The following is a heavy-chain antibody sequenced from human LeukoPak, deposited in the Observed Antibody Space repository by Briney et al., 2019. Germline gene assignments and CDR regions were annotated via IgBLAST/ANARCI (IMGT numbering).Heavy chain of an antibody. CDR2: IDYSGTT. J-gene: IGHJ4*02. CDR3: ASFRVAGMYYSDY. Sequence: PSETLSLTCTVSGGSISSCYWSWIRQPPGKGLDWIGYIDYSGTTNYNPSLKSRVTISVDTSKNQFSLKLSSVTAADTAVYYCASFRVAGMYYSDYWGQGILVTVSS. V-gene: IGHV4-59*08. D-gene: IGHD3-3*01. CDR1: GGSISSCY.